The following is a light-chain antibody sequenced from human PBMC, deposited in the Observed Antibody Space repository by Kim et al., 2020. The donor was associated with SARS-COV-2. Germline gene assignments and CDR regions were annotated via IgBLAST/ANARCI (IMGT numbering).Light chain of an antibody. Sequence: GQSITISCTGTSSDIGAYNYVSWFQQPPGKAPKVMIYGVNNRPSGISSRFSGSKSGNTASLTISGLQTDDEADYYCSSYTTTNTVVFGGGTKVTVL. CDR1: SSDIGAYNY. J-gene: IGLJ2*01. CDR3: SSYTTTNTVV. V-gene: IGLV2-14*03. CDR2: GVN.